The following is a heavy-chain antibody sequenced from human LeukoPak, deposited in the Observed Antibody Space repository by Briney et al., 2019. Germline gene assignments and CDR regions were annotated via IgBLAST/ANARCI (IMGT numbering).Heavy chain of an antibody. V-gene: IGHV3-23*01. D-gene: IGHD6-19*01. Sequence: GGSLRLSCAASGFTFSSYAMSWVRQAPGKGLEWVSAISGSGGSTYYADSVKGRFTISRDNSKNTLYLQMNSLRAEDTAVYYCAIHACPRIAVAGTVVDYWGQGTLVTVSS. J-gene: IGHJ4*02. CDR3: AIHACPRIAVAGTVVDY. CDR1: GFTFSSYA. CDR2: ISGSGGST.